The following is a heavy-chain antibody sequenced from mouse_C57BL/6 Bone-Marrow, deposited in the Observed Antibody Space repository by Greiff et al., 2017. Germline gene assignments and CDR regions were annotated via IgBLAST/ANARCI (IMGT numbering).Heavy chain of an antibody. CDR3: ARSDGSSPYYFDD. CDR1: GYTFPDYY. D-gene: IGHD1-1*01. CDR2: IHPYNGGT. Sequence: EVQLQQSGPVLVKPGASVKMSCKASGYTFPDYYMHWVHQSHGKRLAWIGFIHPYNGGTSYTQKFKGKATLTVDKSSSTAYMERNSLTSEDSAVYYGARSDGSSPYYFDDWGQGTTLTVSS. V-gene: IGHV1-19*01. J-gene: IGHJ2*01.